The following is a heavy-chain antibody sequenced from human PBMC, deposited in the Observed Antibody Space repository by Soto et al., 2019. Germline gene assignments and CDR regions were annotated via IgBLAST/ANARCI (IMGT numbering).Heavy chain of an antibody. CDR3: AREKKTSRSIDY. CDR2: IWFDGSIK. D-gene: IGHD2-2*01. J-gene: IGHJ4*02. Sequence: GGSLRLSCAASGFTFSSFGMHWVHQAPGKGLEWVAVIWFDGSIKYYADSVKGRFAISRDNSKNTLYLQMNSLRPEDTAVYYCAREKKTSRSIDYWGQGTLVTVSS. CDR1: GFTFSSFG. V-gene: IGHV3-33*01.